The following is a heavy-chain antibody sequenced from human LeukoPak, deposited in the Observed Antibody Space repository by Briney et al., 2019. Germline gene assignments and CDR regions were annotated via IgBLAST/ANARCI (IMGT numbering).Heavy chain of an antibody. CDR1: GYTFTGYY. CDR3: ASASSIAAPEDY. V-gene: IGHV1-2*04. D-gene: IGHD6-6*01. CDR2: INPNSGGT. Sequence: ASVKVSCKASGYTFTGYYMHWVRQAPGQGLEWMGRINPNSGGTNYAQKFQGWVTMTRDTSISTAYMELSRLRSDDTAVYYCASASSIAAPEDYWGQGTLVTVSS. J-gene: IGHJ4*02.